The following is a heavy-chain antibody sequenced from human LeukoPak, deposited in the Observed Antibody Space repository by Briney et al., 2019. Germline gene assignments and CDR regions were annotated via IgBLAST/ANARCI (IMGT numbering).Heavy chain of an antibody. CDR2: IYYSGST. J-gene: IGHJ4*02. Sequence: SETLSLTCAVYGGSFSGYYWSWIRQHPGKGLEWIGYIYYSGSTYYNPSLKSRVTISVDTSKNQFSLKLSSVTAADTAVYYCARGCGYSHGPWCYWGQGTLVTVSS. CDR3: ARGCGYSHGPWCY. D-gene: IGHD5-18*01. CDR1: GGSFSGYY. V-gene: IGHV4-34*09.